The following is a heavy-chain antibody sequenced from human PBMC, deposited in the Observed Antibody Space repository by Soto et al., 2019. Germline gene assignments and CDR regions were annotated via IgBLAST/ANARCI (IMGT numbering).Heavy chain of an antibody. CDR2: ISGTGGSS. V-gene: IGHV3-23*01. CDR1: GFTFSTYT. J-gene: IGHJ2*01. Sequence: EVQLLESGGGLVQPGGSLRLSCAASGFTFSTYTMSWVRQAPGKGMECVSAISGTGGSSSYTDSVKGRFTISRDNSKTTLSLQMYSLRAEDTARYYCAKRAVAGRNWYFDLWGRGTLVTVSS. CDR3: AKRAVAGRNWYFDL. D-gene: IGHD6-19*01.